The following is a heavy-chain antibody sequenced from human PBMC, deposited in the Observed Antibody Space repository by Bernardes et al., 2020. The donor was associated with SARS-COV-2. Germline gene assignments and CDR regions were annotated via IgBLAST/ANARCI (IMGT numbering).Heavy chain of an antibody. CDR3: ARDVGGTDWRFGFDV. CDR2: ISAQNGKT. Sequence: ASVKVSCKASGYTFTSYGITWVRQAPGQGLEWVGWISAQNGKTDYTQKLQDRVTMTTDTSTNTAYMELRSLRAEDTAVYYCARDVGGTDWRFGFDVWGPGTMVHVSS. D-gene: IGHD3-9*01. J-gene: IGHJ3*01. V-gene: IGHV1-18*04. CDR1: GYTFTSYG.